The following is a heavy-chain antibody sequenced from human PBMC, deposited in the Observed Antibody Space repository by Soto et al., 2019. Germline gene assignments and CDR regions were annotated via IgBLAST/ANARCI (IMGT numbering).Heavy chain of an antibody. Sequence: PGESLKISCKGSGYSFAGYWITWVRQKPGKGLEWMGRIDPSDSQTYYSPSFRGHVTISVTKSITTVFLQWSSLRASDTAMYYCARLGASEEFEGYFDYWGQGILVTVSS. CDR2: IDPSDSQT. J-gene: IGHJ4*02. V-gene: IGHV5-10-1*01. D-gene: IGHD3-16*01. CDR3: ARLGASEEFEGYFDY. CDR1: GYSFAGYW.